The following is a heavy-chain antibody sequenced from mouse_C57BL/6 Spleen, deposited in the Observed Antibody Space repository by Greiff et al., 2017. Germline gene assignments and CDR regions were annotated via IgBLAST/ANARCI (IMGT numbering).Heavy chain of an antibody. Sequence: VQLQQSGPELVKPGASVKISCKASGYAFSSSWMNWVKQRPGKGLEWIGRIYPGDGDTNYNGKFKGKATLTADKSSSTAYMQLSSLTSEDSAVYFCADSSGPYCAMDDWGQGTSVTVSS. CDR1: GYAFSSSW. V-gene: IGHV1-82*01. CDR3: ADSSGPYCAMDD. J-gene: IGHJ4*01. D-gene: IGHD3-2*02. CDR2: IYPGDGDT.